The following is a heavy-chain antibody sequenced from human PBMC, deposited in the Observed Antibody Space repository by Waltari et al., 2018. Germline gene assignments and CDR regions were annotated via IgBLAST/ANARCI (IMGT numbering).Heavy chain of an antibody. CDR3: ARTPGAHRGFDY. V-gene: IGHV1-69*01. CDR1: GGTFSSYA. D-gene: IGHD2-15*01. CDR2: IIPIFGTA. J-gene: IGHJ4*02. Sequence: QVPLVQSGAEVKKPGSSVTVSCKASGGTFSSYAISWVGQAPGQGLEWMGGIIPIFGTANYAQKFQGRVTITADESTSTAYMELSSLRSEDTAVYYCARTPGAHRGFDYWGQGTLVTVSS.